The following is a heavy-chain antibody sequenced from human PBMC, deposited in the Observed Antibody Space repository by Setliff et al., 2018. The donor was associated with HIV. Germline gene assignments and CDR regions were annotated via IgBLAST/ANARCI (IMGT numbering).Heavy chain of an antibody. Sequence: SETLSLTCSVSGGSVNPYHWSWIRQPPGKGLEWIGYIYKSGTTNYSPSLKSRVTISAGPSKNQFSLKLTSVTAADTAVYYCGRLSETAMASFDSWGQGILVTVSS. D-gene: IGHD2-21*02. V-gene: IGHV4-59*08. CDR2: IYKSGTT. CDR1: GGSVNPYH. CDR3: GRLSETAMASFDS. J-gene: IGHJ4*02.